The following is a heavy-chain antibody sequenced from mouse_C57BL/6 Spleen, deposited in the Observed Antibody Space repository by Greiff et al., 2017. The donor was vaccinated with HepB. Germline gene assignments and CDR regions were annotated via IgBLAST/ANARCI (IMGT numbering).Heavy chain of an antibody. CDR2: INPGSGGT. D-gene: IGHD3-3*01. J-gene: IGHJ1*03. CDR3: ARGGPRYFDV. V-gene: IGHV1-54*01. CDR1: GYAFTNYL. Sequence: VQLQQSGAELVRPGTSVKVSCKASGYAFTNYLIEWVKQRPGQGLEWIGVINPGSGGTNYNEKFKGKATLTADKSSSNAYIQLSSLTSEDSAVYFCARGGPRYFDVWGTGTTVTVSS.